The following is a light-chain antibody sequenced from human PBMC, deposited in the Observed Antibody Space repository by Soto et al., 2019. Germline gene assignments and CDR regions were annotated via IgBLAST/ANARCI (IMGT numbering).Light chain of an antibody. CDR2: GAS. CDR1: QSVSSSY. V-gene: IGKV3-20*01. CDR3: QQYGSSPLT. Sequence: VMTQCPATLSLSPGDSATLSCRGSQSVSSSYLAWYQQKPGQAPRLLIYGASSRATGIPDRLSGSGSGTDFNLTISRLEPEDFAVYYCQQYGSSPLTFGQGTRLEIK. J-gene: IGKJ5*01.